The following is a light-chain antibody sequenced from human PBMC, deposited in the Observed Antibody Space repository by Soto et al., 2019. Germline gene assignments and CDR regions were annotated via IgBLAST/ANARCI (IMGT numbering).Light chain of an antibody. J-gene: IGKJ5*01. CDR3: QQSYSTPFT. V-gene: IGKV1-39*01. CDR1: QSISSY. Sequence: DIQMTQSPSSLSASVGDRVTITCRASQSISSYLNWYQQKPGKAPKLLIYAASSLQSGVPSRFSGSGSGTDFTLIISSLQPEDFATYYCQQSYSTPFTFGQGTRLRL. CDR2: AAS.